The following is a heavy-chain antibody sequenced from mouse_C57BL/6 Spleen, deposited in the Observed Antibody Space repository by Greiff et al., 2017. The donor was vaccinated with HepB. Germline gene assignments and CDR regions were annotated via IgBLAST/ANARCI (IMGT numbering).Heavy chain of an antibody. CDR2: IYPRSGNT. CDR3: ARGITTVVAEWYFDV. Sequence: QVQLQQSGAELARPGASVKLSCKASGYTFTSYGISWVKQRTGQGLEWIGEIYPRSGNTYYNEKFKGKATLTADKSSSTAYMELRSLTSEDSAVYFCARGITTVVAEWYFDVWGTGTTVTVSS. CDR1: GYTFTSYG. D-gene: IGHD1-1*01. V-gene: IGHV1-81*01. J-gene: IGHJ1*03.